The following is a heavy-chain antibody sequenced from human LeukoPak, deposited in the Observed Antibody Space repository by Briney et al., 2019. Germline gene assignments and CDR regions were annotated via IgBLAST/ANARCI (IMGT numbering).Heavy chain of an antibody. D-gene: IGHD2/OR15-2a*01. Sequence: ASVKVSCKASGYTFTSYDINWVRQATGQGLEWMGWMNPNSGNTGYAQKFQGRVTMTRNTSISTAYMELSSLRSDDTAIYYCARTLRAEVDSFPIWGQGTMVTVSS. CDR2: MNPNSGNT. CDR3: ARTLRAEVDSFPI. CDR1: GYTFTSYD. V-gene: IGHV1-8*01. J-gene: IGHJ3*02.